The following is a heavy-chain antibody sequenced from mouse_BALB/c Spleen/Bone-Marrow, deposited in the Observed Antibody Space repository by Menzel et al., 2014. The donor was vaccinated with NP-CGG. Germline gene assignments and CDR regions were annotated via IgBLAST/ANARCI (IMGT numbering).Heavy chain of an antibody. V-gene: IGHV1-54*03. D-gene: IGHD2-3*01. CDR3: ARRDDGYYYYAMDY. J-gene: IGHJ4*01. Sequence: VQLQQSGAELVRPRTSVKVSCKASGYAFTNYLIEWVKQRPGQGLEWIGVINSGSGGPNYNEKFKGKATLTADKSSSTAYMQLSSLTSDDSAVYFCARRDDGYYYYAMDYWGQGTSVTVSS. CDR2: INSGSGGP. CDR1: GYAFTNYL.